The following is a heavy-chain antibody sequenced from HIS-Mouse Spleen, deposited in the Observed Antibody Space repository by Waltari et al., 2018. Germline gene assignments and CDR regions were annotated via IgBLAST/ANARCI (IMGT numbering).Heavy chain of an antibody. J-gene: IGHJ4*02. V-gene: IGHV4-34*01. D-gene: IGHD1-7*01. CDR3: AGYNWNYGTDY. CDR2: INHSGST. CDR1: GGSFSGYY. Sequence: QVQLQQWGAGLLKPSETLSLTCAVYGGSFSGYYWSGIRQPPGKGLEWIGEINHSGSTNYNPSLKSRVTISVDTSKNQFSLKLSSVTAADTAVYYCAGYNWNYGTDYWGQGTLVTVSS.